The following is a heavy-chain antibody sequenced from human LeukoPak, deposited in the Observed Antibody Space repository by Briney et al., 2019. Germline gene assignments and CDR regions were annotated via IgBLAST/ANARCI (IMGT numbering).Heavy chain of an antibody. CDR2: IYSGGST. CDR3: ATIDY. CDR1: GFIVSHNY. V-gene: IGHV3-66*01. Sequence: GGSLRLSCAASGFIVSHNYMSWVRQAPGKGLESVSLIYSGGSTYYADSVKGRFTISRDNSKNTLYLQMNSLRAEDTAVYYCATIDYWGQGTLVTVSS. J-gene: IGHJ4*02.